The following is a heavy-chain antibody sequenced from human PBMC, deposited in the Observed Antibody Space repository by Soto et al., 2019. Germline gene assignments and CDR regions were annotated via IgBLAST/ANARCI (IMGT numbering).Heavy chain of an antibody. CDR3: ARGRDDRFGRNYLGLDV. J-gene: IGHJ6*02. CDR1: GGTFTSYI. V-gene: IGHV1-69*12. D-gene: IGHD1-7*01. CDR2: IVPKFATT. Sequence: QVRLVQSGAEVKKPGSSVKVSCKGSGGTFTSYIITWVREAPGQGLEWIGGIVPKFATTNYAQKFRGRLTLTADEPTIMVHMELSNPRSGDTGVYYCARGRDDRFGRNYLGLDVWGQGTTVTVS.